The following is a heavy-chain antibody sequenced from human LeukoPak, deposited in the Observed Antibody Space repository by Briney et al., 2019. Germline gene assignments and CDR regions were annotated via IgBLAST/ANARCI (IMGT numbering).Heavy chain of an antibody. CDR1: GFTFDDYA. V-gene: IGHV3-9*01. D-gene: IGHD5-24*01. CDR2: LSWNSGSI. Sequence: PGGSLRLSCAASGFTFDDYAMHWVRQVPGKGLEWDAGLSWNSGSIVYADSAKGRFTISRDSAKNSLYLQMNSLRPEDTALYYCAKVDGYSKGPFDYWGQGTLVTVSS. J-gene: IGHJ4*02. CDR3: AKVDGYSKGPFDY.